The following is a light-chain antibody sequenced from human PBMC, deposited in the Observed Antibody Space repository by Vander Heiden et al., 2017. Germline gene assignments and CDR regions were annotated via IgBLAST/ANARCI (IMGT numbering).Light chain of an antibody. V-gene: IGKV4-1*01. J-gene: IGKJ2*01. CDR1: QSVLYSPNNKNY. Sequence: IVMTQSPDSVAVSLGERATINCKSSQSVLYSPNNKNYLAWYQQKPGQPPKLLIYWASTRESGVPDRFSGSGSGTDFTLTISSLQAEDVAVYYCQQYYSTPYTCGQGTKLEIK. CDR2: WAS. CDR3: QQYYSTPYT.